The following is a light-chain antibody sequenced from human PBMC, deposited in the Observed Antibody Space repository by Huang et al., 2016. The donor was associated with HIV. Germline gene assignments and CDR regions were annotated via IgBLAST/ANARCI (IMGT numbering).Light chain of an antibody. J-gene: IGKJ4*01. CDR2: AKS. CDR3: QQSYSVPPLT. CDR1: QTISSY. Sequence: DIQMTQSPSSLSASVGDRVTITCRTSQTISSYLNWYQQKPGKAPNLLIYAKSSLKSGVPSRFSGSGSGTHFTLTITSLQPEDFATYYCQQSYSVPPLTFGGGTKVEIK. V-gene: IGKV1-39*01.